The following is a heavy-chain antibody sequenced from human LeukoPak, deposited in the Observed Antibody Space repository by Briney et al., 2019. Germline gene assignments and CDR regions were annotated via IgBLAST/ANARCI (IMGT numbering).Heavy chain of an antibody. D-gene: IGHD3-10*01. V-gene: IGHV1-18*01. CDR3: ARDRPRRTRASSSLYYYGSGSYYRARGWFDP. J-gene: IGHJ5*02. CDR1: GYTFTSYG. Sequence: ASVKVSCKASGYTFTSYGISWVRQAPGQGLEWMGWISAYNGNTNYAQKFQGRVTITADESTSTAYMELSSLRSEDTAVYYCARDRPRRTRASSSLYYYGSGSYYRARGWFDPWGQGTLVTVSS. CDR2: ISAYNGNT.